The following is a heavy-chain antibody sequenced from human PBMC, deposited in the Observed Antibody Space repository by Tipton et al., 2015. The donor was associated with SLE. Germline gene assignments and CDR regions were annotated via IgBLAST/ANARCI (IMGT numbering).Heavy chain of an antibody. D-gene: IGHD4-23*01. CDR1: GGSFSGYY. J-gene: IGHJ4*02. CDR2: INHSGST. CDR3: ARDRWGSPNLFDY. Sequence: TLSLTCAVYGGSFSGYYWSWIRQPPGKGLEWIGEINHSGSTNYNPSLKSRVTISVDTSKNQFSLKLSSVTAPDTAVYYCARDRWGSPNLFDYWGQGTLVTVSS. V-gene: IGHV4-34*01.